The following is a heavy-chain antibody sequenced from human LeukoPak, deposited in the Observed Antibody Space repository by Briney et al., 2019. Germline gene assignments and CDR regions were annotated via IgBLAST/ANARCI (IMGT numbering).Heavy chain of an antibody. V-gene: IGHV3-7*01. CDR3: AKLGARGRTTVTTDFDY. D-gene: IGHD4-17*01. CDR1: GFTFSSYW. J-gene: IGHJ4*02. Sequence: GGSLRLSCAASGFTFSSYWMSWVRQAPGKGLEWVANIKQDGSEKYYVDSVKGRFTISRDNAKNSLYLQMNSLRAEDTAVYYCAKLGARGRTTVTTDFDYWGQGTLVTVSS. CDR2: IKQDGSEK.